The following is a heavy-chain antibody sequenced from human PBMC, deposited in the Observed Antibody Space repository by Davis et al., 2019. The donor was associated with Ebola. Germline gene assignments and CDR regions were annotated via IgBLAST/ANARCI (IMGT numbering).Heavy chain of an antibody. CDR2: INHSGST. D-gene: IGHD6-19*01. CDR3: ARFSLAVPGTVY. J-gene: IGHJ4*02. CDR1: GGSLSGY. Sequence: MPSETLSLTCAVYGGSLSGYWSWIRQPPGKGLEWIGEINHSGSTNYNPSLKSRVTISTDTSKNHFSLKLSSVTAADTAVYYCARFSLAVPGTVYWGQGTLVTVSS. V-gene: IGHV4-34*01.